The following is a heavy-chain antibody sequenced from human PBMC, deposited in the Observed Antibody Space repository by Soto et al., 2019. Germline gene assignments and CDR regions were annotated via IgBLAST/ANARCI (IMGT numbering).Heavy chain of an antibody. D-gene: IGHD7-27*01. V-gene: IGHV4-4*02. CDR2: IYHSGST. CDR1: GGSISSSNW. CDR3: ARGSALGDYYYYGMDV. Sequence: PSETLSLTCAVSGGSISSSNWWSWVRQPPGKGLEWIGEIYHSGSTNYNPSLKSRVTISVDKSKNQFSLKLSSVTAADTAVYYCARGSALGDYYYYGMDVWGQGTTVTVS. J-gene: IGHJ6*02.